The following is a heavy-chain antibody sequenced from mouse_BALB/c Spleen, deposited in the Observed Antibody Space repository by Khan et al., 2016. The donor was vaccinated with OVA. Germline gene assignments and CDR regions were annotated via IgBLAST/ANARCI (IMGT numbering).Heavy chain of an antibody. Sequence: QVQLKELGPGLVAPSQSLSITCTISGFSLTSYGVHWVRHPPGKGLGWLVVIWSDGRATYNSALNSILSISKDNSKSQVVLKMNSLQTDDTAMYYCARHGDYGNYGPDFDVWGAGTTVTVSS. CDR1: GFSLTSYG. V-gene: IGHV2-6-1*01. D-gene: IGHD2-1*01. J-gene: IGHJ1*01. CDR3: ARHGDYGNYGPDFDV. CDR2: IWSDGRA.